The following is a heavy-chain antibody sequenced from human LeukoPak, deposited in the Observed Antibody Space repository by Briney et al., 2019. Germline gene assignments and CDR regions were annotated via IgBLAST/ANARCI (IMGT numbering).Heavy chain of an antibody. J-gene: IGHJ4*02. CDR1: GYTFTGRY. CDR2: INPNSGGT. V-gene: IGHV1-2*02. Sequence: GASVKVSCKASGYTFTGRYIHWVRQAPGQGLEWMGWINPNSGGTNYAQKFQGRVTMTWDTSISTAYMELSRLRSDDTAVYYCARETYYSHSSGYYYGNNFDYWGQGTLVTVSS. CDR3: ARETYYSHSSGYYYGNNFDY. D-gene: IGHD3-22*01.